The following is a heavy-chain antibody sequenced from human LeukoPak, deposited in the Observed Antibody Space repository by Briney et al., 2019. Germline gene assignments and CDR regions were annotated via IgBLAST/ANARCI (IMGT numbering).Heavy chain of an antibody. Sequence: PGGSLRLSCAASGFTFSNAWMSWVRQAPGKGLEWVGRIKSKIDGGTTDYAAPVKGRFTISRDDSKNTLYLQMNSLKTEDTAVYYCQGYYYTSGSDSYYYFDYWGQGTLVTVSS. V-gene: IGHV3-15*01. J-gene: IGHJ4*02. CDR1: GFTFSNAW. CDR3: QGYYYTSGSDSYYYFDY. D-gene: IGHD3-10*01. CDR2: IKSKIDGGTT.